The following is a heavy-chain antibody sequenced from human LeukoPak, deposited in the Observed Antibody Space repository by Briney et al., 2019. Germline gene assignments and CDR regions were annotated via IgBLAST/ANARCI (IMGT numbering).Heavy chain of an antibody. D-gene: IGHD3-22*01. CDR1: GFTFSSYA. CDR2: ISYDGSNK. V-gene: IGHV3-30-3*01. J-gene: IGHJ4*02. CDR3: ARDLAPSSGYPKSVFDY. Sequence: ERSLRLSCAASGFTFSSYAMHWVRQAPGKGLEWVAAISYDGSNKYYADSVKGRFTISRDNSKNTLYLQMNSLRAEDTAVYYCARDLAPSSGYPKSVFDYWGQGTLVTVSS.